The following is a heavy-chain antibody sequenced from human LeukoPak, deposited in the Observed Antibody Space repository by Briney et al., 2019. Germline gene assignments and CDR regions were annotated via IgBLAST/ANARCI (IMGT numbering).Heavy chain of an antibody. D-gene: IGHD2-21*02. CDR1: AGSISSGSYY. CDR3: ARRGVTDFDY. Sequence: SETLSLTCTVSAGSISSGSYYWSWIRQPAGKGLEWIGRIYTSGSTNYNPSLKSRVTISIDTSKNQFSLKLSSVTAADTAVYYCARRGVTDFDYWGQGTLVTVSS. J-gene: IGHJ4*02. V-gene: IGHV4-61*02. CDR2: IYTSGST.